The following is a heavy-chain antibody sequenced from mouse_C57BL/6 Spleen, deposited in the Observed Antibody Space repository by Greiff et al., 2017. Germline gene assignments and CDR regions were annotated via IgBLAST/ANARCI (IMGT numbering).Heavy chain of an antibody. Sequence: EVQLVESGGGLVKPGGSLKLSCAASGFTFSSYAMSWVRQTPEKSLEWVATISDGGSYTYYPDNVKGRFTISRDNAKNNLYLQMSHLKSEDTAMYYCACPITTVVATPFAYWGQGTLVTVSA. V-gene: IGHV5-4*01. CDR1: GFTFSSYA. CDR2: ISDGGSYT. D-gene: IGHD1-1*01. J-gene: IGHJ3*01. CDR3: ACPITTVVATPFAY.